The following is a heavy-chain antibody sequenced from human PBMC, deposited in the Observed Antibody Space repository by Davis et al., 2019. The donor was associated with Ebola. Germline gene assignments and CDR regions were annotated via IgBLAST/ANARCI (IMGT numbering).Heavy chain of an antibody. CDR1: GFTFSSYS. V-gene: IGHV3-48*01. D-gene: IGHD6-13*01. CDR3: AGGRSSSWFK. J-gene: IGHJ4*02. Sequence: GGSLRLSCAASGFTFSSYSMNWVRQAPGKGLEWVSYISSSSSTIYYADSVKGRFTISRDNSKNTLYLETNSLRAEDTAVYYCAGGRSSSWFKWGQGTLVTVSS. CDR2: ISSSSSTI.